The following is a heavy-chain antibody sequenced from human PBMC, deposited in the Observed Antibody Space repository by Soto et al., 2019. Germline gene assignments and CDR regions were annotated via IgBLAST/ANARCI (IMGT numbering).Heavy chain of an antibody. Sequence: SGGSLRLSCTASGFTFGDYAMSWFRQAPGKGLEWVGFIRSKASGGPTEYAASVKVRFTISRDDSKSIAYLQLNSLKTEDTPVYYCTRDWFGDYDSSGYYSDAFDIWGQGTMVTVSS. V-gene: IGHV3-49*03. CDR3: TRDWFGDYDSSGYYSDAFDI. J-gene: IGHJ3*02. CDR1: GFTFGDYA. CDR2: IRSKASGGPT. D-gene: IGHD3-22*01.